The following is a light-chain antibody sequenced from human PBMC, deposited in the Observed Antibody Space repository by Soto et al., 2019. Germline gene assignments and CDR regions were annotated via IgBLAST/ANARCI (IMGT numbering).Light chain of an antibody. J-gene: IGKJ1*01. CDR3: QQGYRTPCT. CDR1: QSISSY. Sequence: DIQMTQAPSSLSASVGDRVTITCRASQSISSYLHWYQQKPGKAPKLLIYAASNLQSGVPSRFSASGSGTDFTLTLNSLQPEDFATYYSQQGYRTPCTSRQGTKVDIK. V-gene: IGKV1-39*01. CDR2: AAS.